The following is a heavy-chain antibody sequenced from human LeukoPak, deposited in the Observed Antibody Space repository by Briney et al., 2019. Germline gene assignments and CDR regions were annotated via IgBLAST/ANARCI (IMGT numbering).Heavy chain of an antibody. Sequence: PGGSLRLSCAASGFTFSSYAMSWVRQAPGKGLEWVSAISGSGGSTYYADSVKGRFTISRDNSKNTLYLQMNSLRAEDTAVYYCAKDGGYCSSTSCDEAPNWFDLWGQGTLVTVSS. D-gene: IGHD2-2*01. V-gene: IGHV3-23*01. J-gene: IGHJ5*02. CDR3: AKDGGYCSSTSCDEAPNWFDL. CDR1: GFTFSSYA. CDR2: ISGSGGST.